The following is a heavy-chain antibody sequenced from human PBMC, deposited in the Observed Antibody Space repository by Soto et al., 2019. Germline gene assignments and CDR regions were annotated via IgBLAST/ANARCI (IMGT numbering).Heavy chain of an antibody. D-gene: IGHD1-26*01. Sequence: EVQLLESGGGLVQPGGSLRLSCAASGFTFSSYAMSWVRQAPGQGLEWVSAISGSGGTTYYADSVKGRFTISRDNSKNTLYLQINSLRAEDTALYYCAKDRLGATPYDFDYWGQGTLVTVSS. CDR3: AKDRLGATPYDFDY. CDR2: ISGSGGTT. J-gene: IGHJ4*02. CDR1: GFTFSSYA. V-gene: IGHV3-23*01.